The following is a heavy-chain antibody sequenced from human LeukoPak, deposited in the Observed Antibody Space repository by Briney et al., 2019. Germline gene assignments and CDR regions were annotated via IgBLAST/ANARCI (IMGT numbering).Heavy chain of an antibody. J-gene: IGHJ4*02. CDR1: GFTFSDFW. Sequence: GGSLRLSCAASGFTFSDFWMYWVRQAPGKGLVWISNINEHGTTAYADSVKGRFTISRDNAKNTLYLQMNSLRAEDTAVYCCARVRGGNWGQGTLVTVSS. D-gene: IGHD3-16*01. V-gene: IGHV3-74*01. CDR2: INEHGTT. CDR3: ARVRGGN.